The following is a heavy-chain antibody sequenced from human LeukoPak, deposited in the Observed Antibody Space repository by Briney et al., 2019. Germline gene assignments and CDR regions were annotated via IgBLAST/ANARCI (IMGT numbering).Heavy chain of an antibody. V-gene: IGHV4-39*01. J-gene: IGHJ4*02. D-gene: IGHD3-9*01. CDR2: INYLGST. CDR1: GGSVDNTNYY. CDR3: ARLSKGRYFDYIFDF. Sequence: PSETLSLTCTVSGGSVDNTNYYWGWIRQLPGKGLDWIGNINYLGSTAYNPSLKSRVTMSVGTSKNQFSLKMSSVTAADTAVYYCARLSKGRYFDYIFDFWGQGTLVTVSS.